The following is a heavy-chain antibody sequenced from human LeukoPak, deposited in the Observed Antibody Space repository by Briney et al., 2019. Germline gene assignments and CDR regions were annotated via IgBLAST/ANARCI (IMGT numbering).Heavy chain of an antibody. CDR3: ARERYSSGWYYYYGMDV. J-gene: IGHJ6*02. Sequence: GGSLRLSCAASGFTFSSYGMHWVRQAPGKGLEWVAVISYDGSNKYYADSVKGRFTISRDNSKNTLYLQMNSLRAEDTAVYYCARERYSSGWYYYYGMDVWGQGTTVTVSS. V-gene: IGHV3-30*03. CDR2: ISYDGSNK. CDR1: GFTFSSYG. D-gene: IGHD6-19*01.